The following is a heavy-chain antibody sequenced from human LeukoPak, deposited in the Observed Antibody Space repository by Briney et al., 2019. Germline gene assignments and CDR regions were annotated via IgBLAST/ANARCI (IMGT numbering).Heavy chain of an antibody. J-gene: IGHJ4*02. CDR3: VRGAMVSKPGDF. V-gene: IGHV4-39*02. CDR2: VYSTGNV. D-gene: IGHD2-8*01. CDR1: GVSVNSRTFF. Sequence: PPETLSLTCSVSGVSVNSRTFFWNWVRQPPGKGLEWIGSVYSTGNVYQSPSLQSRAAISVDASNNSFSLTLQSVTAADTAVYFCVRGAMVSKPGDFWGPGTLVIVSS.